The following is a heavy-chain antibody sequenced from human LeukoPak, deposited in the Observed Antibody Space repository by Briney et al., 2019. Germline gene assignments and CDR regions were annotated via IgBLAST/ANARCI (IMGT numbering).Heavy chain of an antibody. CDR1: GDSIRSGTYS. CDR3: ARHAGGIAASGTRPFDY. J-gene: IGHJ4*02. Sequence: SETLSLTCSVSGDSIRSGTYSWGWIRQPPGKGLEWIGSISYTGSTYNNPSLKSRVTISVDTSKNQFPLKMSSVTAADTAVYYCARHAGGIAASGTRPFDYWGQGTLVTVSS. V-gene: IGHV4-39*01. CDR2: ISYTGST. D-gene: IGHD6-13*01.